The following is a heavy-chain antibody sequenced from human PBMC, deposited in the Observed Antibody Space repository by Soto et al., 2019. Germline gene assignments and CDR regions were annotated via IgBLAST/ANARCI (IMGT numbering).Heavy chain of an antibody. V-gene: IGHV1-46*03. CDR1: GYTFTSYY. J-gene: IGHJ6*02. CDR3: ARVDIAAADYYYYYGMDV. CDR2: INPSGGST. Sequence: ASVKVSCKASGYTFTSYYMHWVRQAPGQGLEWMGIINPSGGSTSYAQKFQGRVTMTRDTSTSTVYMELSSLRSEDTAVYYCARVDIAAADYYYYYGMDVWGQGTTVTVSS. D-gene: IGHD6-13*01.